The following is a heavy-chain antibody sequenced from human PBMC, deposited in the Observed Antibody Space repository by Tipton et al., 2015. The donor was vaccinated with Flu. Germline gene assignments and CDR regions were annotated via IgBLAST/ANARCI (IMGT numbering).Heavy chain of an antibody. Sequence: TLSLTCLVSGDSIGYYYWSWIRQSAGKGLEWIGHIHSSGTTDHNYSLESRVTMSVDTSKNQFSLRLSSVTAADTAVYYCARVGDLWSGTNYGLDVWGQGTTVTVSS. J-gene: IGHJ6*02. CDR3: ARVGDLWSGTNYGLDV. CDR2: IHSSGTT. CDR1: GDSIGYYY. V-gene: IGHV4-4*07. D-gene: IGHD3-3*01.